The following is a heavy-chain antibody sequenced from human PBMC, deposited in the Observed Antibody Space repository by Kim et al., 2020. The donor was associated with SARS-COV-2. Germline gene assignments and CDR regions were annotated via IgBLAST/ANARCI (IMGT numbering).Heavy chain of an antibody. CDR2: ITSISSTI. V-gene: IGHV3-48*02. D-gene: IGHD1-26*01. CDR1: GFTFSSDS. Sequence: GGSLRLSCAASGFTFSSDSINCFRQAPGKGPQGVSYITSISSTIYYADSLKRRFTISRDNAKNSLYLQLNSVRYEDTAVYYCARGYILMAYQGDSFDILG. CDR3: ARGYILMAYQGDSFDI. J-gene: IGHJ3*02.